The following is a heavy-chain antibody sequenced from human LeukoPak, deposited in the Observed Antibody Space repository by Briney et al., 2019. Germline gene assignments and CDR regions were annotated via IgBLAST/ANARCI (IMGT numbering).Heavy chain of an antibody. CDR2: INPKSGAA. J-gene: IGHJ4*02. D-gene: IGHD6-13*01. V-gene: IGHV1-2*02. CDR3: ARGAEAEASPLDF. CDR1: GYIFSDYY. Sequence: ASVKVSCKASGYIFSDYYMHWVRQAPGQGLEWLGWINPKSGAADYAQQFRGRVTMTRDTSINTDYMEMKRVTSDDTAVYYCARGAEAEASPLDFWGQGTLVTVSS.